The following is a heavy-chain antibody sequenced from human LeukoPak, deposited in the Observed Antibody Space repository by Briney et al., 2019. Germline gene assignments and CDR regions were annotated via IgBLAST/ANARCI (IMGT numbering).Heavy chain of an antibody. J-gene: IGHJ1*01. V-gene: IGHV3-7*05. CDR1: GFTFSSYW. CDR2: IKQDGGEK. D-gene: IGHD4-17*01. Sequence: GESLKISCATSGFTFSSYWMSWVRQAPGKGLEWVANIKQDGGEKNYVDSVRGRFTISRDNARSSLYLQMSGLRAEDTAVYYCVRYTTVTTGGYFQHWGQGTQVTVST. CDR3: VRYTTVTTGGYFQH.